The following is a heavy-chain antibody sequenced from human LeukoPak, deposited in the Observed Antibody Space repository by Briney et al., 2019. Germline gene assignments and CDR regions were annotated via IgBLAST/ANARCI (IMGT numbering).Heavy chain of an antibody. CDR1: GGSISSGGYY. D-gene: IGHD2-15*01. Sequence: SQTLSLTCTVSGGSISSGGYYWSWIRQHPGKGLEWIGYIYYSGSTYYNPSLKSRVTISVDTSKNQFSLKLSSVTAADTAVYYCARVNCSGGSCYFDYWGQGTLVTVSS. CDR2: IYYSGST. J-gene: IGHJ4*02. CDR3: ARVNCSGGSCYFDY. V-gene: IGHV4-31*03.